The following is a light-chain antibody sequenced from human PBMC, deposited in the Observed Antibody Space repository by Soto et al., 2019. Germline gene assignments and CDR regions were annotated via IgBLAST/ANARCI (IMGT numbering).Light chain of an antibody. V-gene: IGKV3-20*01. CDR2: AAS. Sequence: TQPPATLSVPPLDSVSLYCRASQSINSNLAWYQQQPGQAPRLLIYAASTRATAVPDRFSGSGSGTDFTLTISRLEPEDFAVYYCQQYGSTFGQGTRLEIK. J-gene: IGKJ5*01. CDR3: QQYGST. CDR1: QSINSN.